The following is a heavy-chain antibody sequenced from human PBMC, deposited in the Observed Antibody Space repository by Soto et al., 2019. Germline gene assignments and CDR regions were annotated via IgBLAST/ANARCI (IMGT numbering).Heavy chain of an antibody. V-gene: IGHV4-59*08. CDR3: ASRGNWGFDELDY. CDR1: GGSISNNY. CDR2: ISYSGST. D-gene: IGHD7-27*01. J-gene: IGHJ4*02. Sequence: QVKLQESGPGLLKPSETLSLTCTVSGGSISNNYWNWIRQPPGKGLEWIAYISYSGSTNYNPSLRSRVTKSLDTSKNQCSLKLISVTVADTAVYYCASRGNWGFDELDYWGQGTLVTVSS.